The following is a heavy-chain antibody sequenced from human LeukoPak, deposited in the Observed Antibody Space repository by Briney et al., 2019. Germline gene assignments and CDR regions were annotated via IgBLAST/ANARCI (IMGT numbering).Heavy chain of an antibody. V-gene: IGHV4-31*03. CDR1: GGSISSGGYY. J-gene: IGHJ4*02. CDR2: IYYSGNT. CDR3: AREGGPYRPLDY. Sequence: SQTLSLTCTVSGGSISSGGYYWSWIRQHPGKGLEWIGNIYYSGNTYYNPSLKSRVIISADTSKNHFSLKLSSVTAADTAVYYCAREGGPYRPLDYSGQGTLVTVAS.